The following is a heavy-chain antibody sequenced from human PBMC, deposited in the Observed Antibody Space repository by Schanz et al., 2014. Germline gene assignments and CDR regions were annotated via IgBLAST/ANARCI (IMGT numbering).Heavy chain of an antibody. D-gene: IGHD1-1*01. Sequence: QVHLVQSGAEVKKPGASVKVSCKTSGYTFTDYYMHWVRQAPGQGLEWLGRFTHISQKFQGRVTMTRDTSSTTAYMELNSLRSDDTAVYYCVRELSGGTFDYWGQGALVTVSS. CDR2: FT. J-gene: IGHJ4*02. CDR3: VRELSGGTFDY. CDR1: GYTFTDYY. V-gene: IGHV1-2*06.